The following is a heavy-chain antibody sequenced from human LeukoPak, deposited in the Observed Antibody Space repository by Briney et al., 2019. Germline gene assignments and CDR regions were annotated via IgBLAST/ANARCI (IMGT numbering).Heavy chain of an antibody. CDR1: GGSISSGGYY. CDR3: ARGGLRLNWFDP. Sequence: SQTLSLTCTVSGGSISSGGYYWSWIRQHPGKGLEWIGYIYYSGSTYYNPSLKSRVTISVDTSKNQFSLKLSSVTAADTAVYYCARGGLRLNWFDPWGQGTLVTVSS. J-gene: IGHJ5*02. D-gene: IGHD5-12*01. CDR2: IYYSGST. V-gene: IGHV4-31*03.